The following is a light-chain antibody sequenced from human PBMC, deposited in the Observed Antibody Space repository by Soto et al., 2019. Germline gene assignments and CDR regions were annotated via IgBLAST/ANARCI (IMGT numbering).Light chain of an antibody. Sequence: LTQPASVSGSPGQSITISCTGTSSDVGGYDYVSWYQQHPGKAPKLMIYDVSNRPSGVSNRFSGSKSGNTASLTISGLQAEDEADYYCSSYTSSSTLEVFGTGTKVTVL. J-gene: IGLJ1*01. CDR1: SSDVGGYDY. CDR2: DVS. V-gene: IGLV2-14*01. CDR3: SSYTSSSTLEV.